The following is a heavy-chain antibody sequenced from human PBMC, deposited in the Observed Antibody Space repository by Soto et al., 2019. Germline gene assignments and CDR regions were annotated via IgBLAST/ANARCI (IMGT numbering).Heavy chain of an antibody. V-gene: IGHV1-69*01. D-gene: IGHD3-16*01. CDR3: ARAGGVACWYYFDY. J-gene: IGHJ4*02. CDR1: GGTFSSYT. CDR2: IIPSFGAA. Sequence: QVQLVQSGAEVKKPGSSVKVSCKASGGTFSSYTISWVRQAPGQGLEWMGGIIPSFGAANDAQKFQGRVTITADDSTSTAYMELSSLRSEDTAVYYCARAGGVACWYYFDYWGQGTLVTVSS.